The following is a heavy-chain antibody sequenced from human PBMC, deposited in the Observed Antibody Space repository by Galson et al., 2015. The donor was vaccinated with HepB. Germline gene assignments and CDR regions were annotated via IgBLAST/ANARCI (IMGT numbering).Heavy chain of an antibody. D-gene: IGHD3-22*01. CDR3: AREGVDSSGYDGSAFDI. CDR1: GYTFISYN. CDR2: INAGDDST. Sequence: SVKVSCKASGYTFISYNMHWVRQAPGKRLEWMGWINAGDDSTYYSQSLQGRVTITRDTSASTTHMELSSLRSEDTAVYYCAREGVDSSGYDGSAFDIWGQRTMVTVSS. J-gene: IGHJ3*02. V-gene: IGHV1-3*01.